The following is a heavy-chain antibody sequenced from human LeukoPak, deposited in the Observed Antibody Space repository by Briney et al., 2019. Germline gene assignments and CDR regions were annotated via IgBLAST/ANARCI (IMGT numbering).Heavy chain of an antibody. D-gene: IGHD3-9*01. V-gene: IGHV1-8*01. Sequence: ASVKVSCKASGYTFTSYDINWVRQATGQGLEWMGWMNPNSGNTGYAQKFQGRVTMTRDTSISTAYMELSRLRSDDTAVYYCAREGRYFDWSNPPPGYYCGMDVWGQGTTVTVSS. CDR2: MNPNSGNT. CDR3: AREGRYFDWSNPPPGYYCGMDV. J-gene: IGHJ6*02. CDR1: GYTFTSYD.